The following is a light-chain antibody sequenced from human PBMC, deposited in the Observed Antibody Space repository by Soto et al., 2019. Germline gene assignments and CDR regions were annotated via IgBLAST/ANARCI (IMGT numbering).Light chain of an antibody. CDR1: QSVTSN. CDR3: QQYNSWHPLT. CDR2: GAS. Sequence: EIVMTQSAATLSLSPGEIATLSCRASQSVTSNLAWYQQKPGQAPRLLIYGASTRATGIPARFSGSGSGTEFPLTISSLQSEDFGVYYCQQYNSWHPLTFGGGTKVEIK. J-gene: IGKJ4*01. V-gene: IGKV3-15*01.